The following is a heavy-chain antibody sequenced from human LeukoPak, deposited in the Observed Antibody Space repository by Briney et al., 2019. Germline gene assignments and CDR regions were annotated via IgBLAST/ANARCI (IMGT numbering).Heavy chain of an antibody. J-gene: IGHJ5*02. Sequence: ASVKVSCKASGYTFTNYIISWVRRAPGQGLEWMGWISAYNGNTNYAQKLQGRVTMTTDTSTATAYMELRSLRSDDTAVYYCARGGNYFRFDPWGQGTLVTVCS. CDR2: ISAYNGNT. CDR3: ARGGNYFRFDP. D-gene: IGHD1-26*01. V-gene: IGHV1-18*01. CDR1: GYTFTNYI.